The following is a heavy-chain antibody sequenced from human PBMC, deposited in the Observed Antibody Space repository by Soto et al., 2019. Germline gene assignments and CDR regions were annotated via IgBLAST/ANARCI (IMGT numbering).Heavy chain of an antibody. J-gene: IGHJ4*02. CDR1: GFSLSTSAGE. D-gene: IGHD3-3*01. CDR3: ALTPTYYDFWSGYYVY. V-gene: IGHV2-5*02. Sequence: SGPTLVNPTHTLTLTCTFSGFSLSTSAGEVVWILQPPVKALEWLALIYWDDDKRDSPSLKSRLTITKDTSKNQVVLTMTNMDPVDTATYYCALTPTYYDFWSGYYVYWGQGTLVTVSS. CDR2: IYWDDDK.